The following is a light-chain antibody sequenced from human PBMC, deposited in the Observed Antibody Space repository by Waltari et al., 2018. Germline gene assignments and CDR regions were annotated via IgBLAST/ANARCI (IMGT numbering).Light chain of an antibody. CDR2: AAS. V-gene: IGKV1-9*01. Sequence: TCRASQGIRSYLARYQQKPGKAPKLLIYAASTLQSGVPSRFSGSGSGTDFTLTISSLQPEDFATYYCQQLNSYPLTFGGGTKVEIK. J-gene: IGKJ4*01. CDR3: QQLNSYPLT. CDR1: QGIRSY.